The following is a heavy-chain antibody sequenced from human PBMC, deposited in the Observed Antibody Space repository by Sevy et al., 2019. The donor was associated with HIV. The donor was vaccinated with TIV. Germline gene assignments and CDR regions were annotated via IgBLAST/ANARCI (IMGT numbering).Heavy chain of an antibody. CDR1: GFTFSDYY. V-gene: IGHV3-72*01. CDR3: ARVTAVADLYFDY. D-gene: IGHD6-19*01. J-gene: IGHJ4*02. CDR2: IRNKPNIYTT. Sequence: GESLKISCATSGFTFSDYYMDWVRQAPGKGLEWVGRIRNKPNIYTTEYAASVKGRFNISRDDSKNSPYLQMNSLKTEDTAVYYCARVTAVADLYFDYWGQGTLVTVSS.